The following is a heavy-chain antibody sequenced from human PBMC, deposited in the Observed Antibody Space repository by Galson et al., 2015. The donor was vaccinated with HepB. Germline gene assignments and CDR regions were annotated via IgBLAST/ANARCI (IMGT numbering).Heavy chain of an antibody. CDR2: FDPEDGET. CDR1: GYTLTKLS. Sequence: SVKVSCKVSGYTLTKLSMHWVRQAPGKGLEWMGGFDPEDGETIYAQKFQGRVTMTEDTSTDTAYMELSSLRSEDTAVYYCATDVVGATILDYWGQGTLVTVSS. V-gene: IGHV1-24*01. D-gene: IGHD1-26*01. J-gene: IGHJ4*02. CDR3: ATDVVGATILDY.